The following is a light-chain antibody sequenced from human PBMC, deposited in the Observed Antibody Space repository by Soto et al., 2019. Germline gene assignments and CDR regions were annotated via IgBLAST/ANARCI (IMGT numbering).Light chain of an antibody. V-gene: IGKV3-20*01. Sequence: EIGLTQSPGTLALSPGERATLSCRASQSVSSSYLAWYQQKPGQAPRLLIYGASSRVTGIPDRFSGSVSGTDFTLTISRLEPEDFEVYYCQQYGSSPRTFGQGTKLEIK. CDR3: QQYGSSPRT. CDR1: QSVSSSY. J-gene: IGKJ1*01. CDR2: GAS.